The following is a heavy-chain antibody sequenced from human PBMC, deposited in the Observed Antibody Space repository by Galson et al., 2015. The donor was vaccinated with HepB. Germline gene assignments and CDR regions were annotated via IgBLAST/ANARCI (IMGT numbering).Heavy chain of an antibody. D-gene: IGHD3-22*01. Sequence: WIGETYDSGSTNYNPSLKSRVTISVDKSKNQFSLKLSSVTAADTAVYYCARVAVIIDDAFDIWGQGTMVTVSS. V-gene: IGHV4-4*02. J-gene: IGHJ3*02. CDR2: TYDSGST. CDR3: ARVAVIIDDAFDI.